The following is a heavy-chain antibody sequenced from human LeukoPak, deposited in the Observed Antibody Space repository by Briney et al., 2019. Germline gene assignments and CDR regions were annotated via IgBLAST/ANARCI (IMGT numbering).Heavy chain of an antibody. CDR3: AKKGASYYYDSSGYN. D-gene: IGHD3-22*01. CDR2: ICISVTT. Sequence: ICISVTTSYAPSVNARFTISIDNSKNTLYLQMNSLRAEDTAVYYCAKKGASYYYDSSGYNWGQGTLVTVSS. J-gene: IGHJ4*02. V-gene: IGHV3-23*01.